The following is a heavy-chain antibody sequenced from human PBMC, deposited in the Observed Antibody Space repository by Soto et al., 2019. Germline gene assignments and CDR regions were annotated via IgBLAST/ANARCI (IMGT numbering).Heavy chain of an antibody. J-gene: IGHJ4*02. CDR2: IWYDGSNK. V-gene: IGHV3-33*01. D-gene: IGHD3-22*01. Sequence: GGSLRLSCAASGFTFSSYGMHWVRQAPGKGLEWVAIIWYDGSNKYYVDSVKGRFTISRDDSKNTAYLQMNSLKTEDTAVYYCTRPDYYDSSGYSLWWGQGTLVTVSS. CDR3: TRPDYYDSSGYSLW. CDR1: GFTFSSYG.